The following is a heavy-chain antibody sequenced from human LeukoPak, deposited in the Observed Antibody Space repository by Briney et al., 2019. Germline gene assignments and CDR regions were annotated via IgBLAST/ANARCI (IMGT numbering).Heavy chain of an antibody. V-gene: IGHV1-46*01. J-gene: IGHJ6*02. Sequence: ASVKVSCTASGYTFTSYYMHWVRQAPGQGLEWMGIINPSGGSTSYAQKFQGRVTMTRDTSTSTVYMELSSLRSEDTAVYYCARGTSPKGVVVVPAARYGMDVWGQGTTVTVSS. CDR3: ARGTSPKGVVVVPAARYGMDV. CDR2: INPSGGST. CDR1: GYTFTSYY. D-gene: IGHD2-2*01.